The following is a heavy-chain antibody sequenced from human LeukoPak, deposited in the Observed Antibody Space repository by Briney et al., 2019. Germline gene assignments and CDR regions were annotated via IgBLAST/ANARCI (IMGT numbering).Heavy chain of an antibody. Sequence: GGSLRLSCAASGFSVANDRMSWVRQAPGKGLEWVSAVYGNGNTAYTGSVKGRFTISRDNSKYTLLLQMNSLRAEDTAVYFCLRERLGAIVENWGQGVLVIVSS. J-gene: IGHJ4*02. CDR1: GFSVANDR. CDR3: LRERLGAIVEN. V-gene: IGHV3-53*01. CDR2: VYGNGNT. D-gene: IGHD3-16*02.